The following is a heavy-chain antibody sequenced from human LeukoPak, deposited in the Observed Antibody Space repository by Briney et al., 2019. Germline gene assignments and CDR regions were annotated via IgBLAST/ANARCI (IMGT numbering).Heavy chain of an antibody. D-gene: IGHD2-15*01. CDR2: ITSNGDTT. J-gene: IGHJ4*02. CDR1: GFTFSIYA. V-gene: IGHV3-64*01. Sequence: PGGSLRLSCAASGFTFSIYAMHWVRQAPGKGLEYVSAITSNGDTTYYANSVKGRFTISRDNSKNTLFLQMGSLRTEDMAVYYCIAVVVAATNWGQGTLVTVSS. CDR3: IAVVVAATN.